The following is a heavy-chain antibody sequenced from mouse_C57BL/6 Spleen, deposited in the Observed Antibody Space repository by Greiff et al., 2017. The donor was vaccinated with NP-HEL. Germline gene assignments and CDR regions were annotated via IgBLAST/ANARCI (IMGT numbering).Heavy chain of an antibody. CDR2: ISYDGSN. Sequence: EVKLMESGPGLVKPSQSLSLTCSVTGYSITSGYYWNWIRQFPGNKLEWMGYISYDGSNNYNPSLKNRISITRDTSKNQFFLKLNSVTTEDTATYYCARVGYEWYFDVWGTGTTVTVSS. J-gene: IGHJ1*03. D-gene: IGHD2-2*01. CDR3: ARVGYEWYFDV. CDR1: GYSITSGYY. V-gene: IGHV3-6*01.